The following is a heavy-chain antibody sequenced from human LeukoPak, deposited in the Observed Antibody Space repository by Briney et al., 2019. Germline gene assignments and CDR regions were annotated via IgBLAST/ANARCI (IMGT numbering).Heavy chain of an antibody. Sequence: GGSLRLSCAASGFTFSDYYMSWIRQAPGKGLEWVSYISSSGSTIYYADSVKGRFTISRDNAKNSLYLQMNSLRAEDTAVYYCARDYSGSYPDAFDIWGQGTMVTVSS. V-gene: IGHV3-11*01. J-gene: IGHJ3*02. CDR2: ISSSGSTI. D-gene: IGHD1-26*01. CDR1: GFTFSDYY. CDR3: ARDYSGSYPDAFDI.